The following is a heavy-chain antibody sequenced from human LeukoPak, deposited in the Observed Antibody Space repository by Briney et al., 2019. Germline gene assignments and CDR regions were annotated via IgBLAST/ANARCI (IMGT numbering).Heavy chain of an antibody. J-gene: IGHJ6*03. V-gene: IGHV3-48*01. CDR1: GVTFSSYS. Sequence: GGSLRLSCAASGVTFSSYSMNWVRQAPGKGLEWVSYISSSSSTTYYADSVKGRFTISRDNAKNSLYLQMNSLRVEDTAVYFCARGIRSDWHILGNDYFYYYMDVWGKGTTVTVSS. CDR3: ARGIRSDWHILGNDYFYYYMDV. CDR2: ISSSSSTT. D-gene: IGHD7-27*01.